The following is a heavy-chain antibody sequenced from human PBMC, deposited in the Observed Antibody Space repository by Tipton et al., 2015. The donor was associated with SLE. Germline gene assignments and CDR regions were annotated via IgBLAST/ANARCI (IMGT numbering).Heavy chain of an antibody. Sequence: SLRLSCVASGFTFDDFAMHWVRQAPGKGLEWVSGISWNSVNIDYADSVRGRFTISRDNAKNSLDLQMNSLRPEDTALYYCVKDMEYYILDAGAFDMWGQGTAVTVSS. V-gene: IGHV3-9*01. CDR1: GFTFDDFA. D-gene: IGHD2/OR15-2a*01. CDR2: ISWNSVNI. CDR3: VKDMEYYILDAGAFDM. J-gene: IGHJ3*02.